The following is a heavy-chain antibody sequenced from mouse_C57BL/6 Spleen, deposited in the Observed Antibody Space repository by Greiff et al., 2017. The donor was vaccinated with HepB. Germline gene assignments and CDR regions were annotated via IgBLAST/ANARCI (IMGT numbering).Heavy chain of an antibody. CDR1: GFTFSSYA. J-gene: IGHJ1*03. V-gene: IGHV5-4*03. D-gene: IGHD2-10*02. Sequence: DVMLVESGGGLVKPGGSLKLSCAASGFTFSSYAMSWVRQTPEKRLEWVATISDGGSYTYYPDNVKGRFTISRDNAKNNLYLQMSHLKSEDTAMYYCATLVGTLRGYFDVWGTGTTVTVSS. CDR3: ATLVGTLRGYFDV. CDR2: ISDGGSYT.